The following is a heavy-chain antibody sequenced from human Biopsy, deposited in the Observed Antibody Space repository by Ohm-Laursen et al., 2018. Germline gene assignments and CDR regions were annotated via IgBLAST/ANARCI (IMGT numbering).Heavy chain of an antibody. CDR3: ATKLTGYFHH. V-gene: IGHV1-69*06. CDR2: NIPILGTG. Sequence: ASVKVSCKALGGTFSNYGVNWVRQAPGQGLEWLGGNIPILGTGNYAQKFQDRVTVAADTSTSTATMELRSLRSDDTAVYYCATKLTGYFHHWGQGTLVIVSS. J-gene: IGHJ1*01. CDR1: GGTFSNYG. D-gene: IGHD3-9*01.